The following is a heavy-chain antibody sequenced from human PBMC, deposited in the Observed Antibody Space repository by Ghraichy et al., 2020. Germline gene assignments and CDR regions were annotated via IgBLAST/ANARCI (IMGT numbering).Heavy chain of an antibody. CDR2: IYSGGST. V-gene: IGHV3-53*01. J-gene: IGHJ3*02. Sequence: GGSLRLSCAASGFTVSSNYMSWVRQAPGKGLEWVSVIYSGGSTYYADSVKGRFTISRDNSKNTLYLQMNSLRAEDTAVYYCASNLGATTNAFDIWGQGTVVTVSS. D-gene: IGHD1-26*01. CDR3: ASNLGATTNAFDI. CDR1: GFTVSSNY.